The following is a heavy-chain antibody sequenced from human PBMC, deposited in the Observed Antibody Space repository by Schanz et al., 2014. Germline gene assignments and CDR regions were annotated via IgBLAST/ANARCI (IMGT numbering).Heavy chain of an antibody. J-gene: IGHJ4*02. V-gene: IGHV3-30-3*01. CDR1: GFTFSNHA. CDR3: ARDGDFDY. CDR2: LSSDESRK. Sequence: QAQLVESGGGVVQPGRSLRLSCAASGFTFSNHALSWVRQAPGKGLEWVAVLSSDESRKFYADSVKGRFTISRDNSKNTLFLQMSSLRAEDTAVYYCARDGDFDYWGQGTLVTVSS.